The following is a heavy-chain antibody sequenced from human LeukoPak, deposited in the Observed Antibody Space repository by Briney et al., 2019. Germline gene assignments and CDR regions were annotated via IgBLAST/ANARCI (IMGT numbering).Heavy chain of an antibody. V-gene: IGHV3-15*01. CDR1: GITFSNAW. CDR2: IYRSSNGETT. Sequence: GGSLRLSCAASGITFSNAWMTCVRQAPGKGLEWVGRIYRSSNGETTDYGAPVKGRFTMSRDDSKNTLYLQMNSLKTEDTAVYYCTTYSSGSSPFWGQGTLVTVSS. D-gene: IGHD6-19*01. J-gene: IGHJ4*02. CDR3: TTYSSGSSPF.